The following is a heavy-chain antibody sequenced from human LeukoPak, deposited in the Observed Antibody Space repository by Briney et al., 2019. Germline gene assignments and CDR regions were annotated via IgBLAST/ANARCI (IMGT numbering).Heavy chain of an antibody. CDR3: AKDKGITGNIYDY. J-gene: IGHJ4*02. CDR1: GFTFSSYA. D-gene: IGHD1-20*01. V-gene: IGHV3-23*01. CDR2: ISGSGGST. Sequence: GASLRLSCAASGFTFSSYAITWVRQAPGNGLEWVSAISGSGGSTYYEDSVKGRFTISRDNSKNTLYLEMNSLRAEDTAVYYCAKDKGITGNIYDYWGQGTLVTVSS.